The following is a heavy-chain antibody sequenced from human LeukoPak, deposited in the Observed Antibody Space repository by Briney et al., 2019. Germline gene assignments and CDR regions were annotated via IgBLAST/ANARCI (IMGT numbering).Heavy chain of an antibody. CDR3: ARAPGRDSGYDLGGWYYYYGMDV. V-gene: IGHV4-59*01. CDR1: GGSISSYY. J-gene: IGHJ6*02. Sequence: SETLSLTCTVSGGSISSYYWSWIRQPPGKELEWIGNIYYSGSTNYNPSLKSRVTISVDTSKNQFSLKLSSVTAADTAVYYCARAPGRDSGYDLGGWYYYYGMDVWGQGTTVTVSS. CDR2: IYYSGST. D-gene: IGHD5-12*01.